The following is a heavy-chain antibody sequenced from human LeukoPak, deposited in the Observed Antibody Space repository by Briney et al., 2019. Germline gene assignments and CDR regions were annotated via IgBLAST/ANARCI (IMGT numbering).Heavy chain of an antibody. CDR3: ARGRSGSGSYYIPPSDY. Sequence: ASVKVSCKASGYTFTSYAMHWVRQAPGQRLEWMGWINAGNGNTKYSQKFQGRVTMTRNTSISTAYMELSSLRSEDTAVYYCARGRSGSGSYYIPPSDYWGQGTLVTVSS. J-gene: IGHJ4*02. CDR2: INAGNGNT. CDR1: GYTFTSYA. D-gene: IGHD3-10*01. V-gene: IGHV1-3*01.